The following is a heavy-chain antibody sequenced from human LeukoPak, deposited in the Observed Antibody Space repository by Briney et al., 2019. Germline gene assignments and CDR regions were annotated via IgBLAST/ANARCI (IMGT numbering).Heavy chain of an antibody. J-gene: IGHJ6*03. CDR2: IRYDGSNK. Sequence: PGGSLRLSCGASGFTFSSYGMHWVRQAPGKGLEWVAFIRYDGSNKYYADSVKGRFTISRDNSKNTLYLQMNSLRAEDTAVYYCASARGDYYYYYMDVWGKGTTVTVSS. CDR3: ASARGDYYYYYMDV. V-gene: IGHV3-30*02. CDR1: GFTFSSYG.